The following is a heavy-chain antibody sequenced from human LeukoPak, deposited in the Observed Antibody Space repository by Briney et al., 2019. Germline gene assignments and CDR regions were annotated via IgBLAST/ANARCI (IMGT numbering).Heavy chain of an antibody. CDR1: GGSISSYY. CDR3: ARGPTYYDILTGCYNGFRYYYGMDV. J-gene: IGHJ6*02. Sequence: PSETLSLTCTVSGGSISSYYWGWIRQPPGKGLEWIGEINHSGSTNYNPSLKSRVTISVDTSKNQFSLKLSSVTAADTAVYYCARGPTYYDILTGCYNGFRYYYGMDVWGQGTTVTVSS. CDR2: INHSGST. V-gene: IGHV4-34*01. D-gene: IGHD3-9*01.